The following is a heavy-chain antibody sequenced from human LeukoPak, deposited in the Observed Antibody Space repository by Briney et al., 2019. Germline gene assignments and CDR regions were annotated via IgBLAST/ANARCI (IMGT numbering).Heavy chain of an antibody. CDR2: INHSGDT. V-gene: IGHV4-34*01. Sequence: SETLSLTCAVSGGSFNAYYWSWIRQSPRKGLEWIGEINHSGDTNYNPSLNSRLTISIDPSKNQVSLTLNSVTVADTAVYYCARGLKDSKRYYSYYYYMDVWGEGTKVTVSS. D-gene: IGHD4-11*01. CDR3: ARGLKDSKRYYSYYYYMDV. CDR1: GGSFNAYY. J-gene: IGHJ6*03.